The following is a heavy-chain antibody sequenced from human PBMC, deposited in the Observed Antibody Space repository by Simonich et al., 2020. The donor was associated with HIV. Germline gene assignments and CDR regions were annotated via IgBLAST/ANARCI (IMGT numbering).Heavy chain of an antibody. CDR3: ASPRMVAARPFDY. V-gene: IGHV4-34*01. J-gene: IGHJ4*02. CDR1: GGSFRGSY. D-gene: IGHD6-6*01. Sequence: QVQLQQWGAGLLQPSETLSLTCAVYGGSFRGSYWCWIRQPPGKGLEWIGEIDHSGSNNYNPSLKSRVTISVDTSKNQFSLKLSSVTAADTAVYYCASPRMVAARPFDYWGQGTLVTVSS. CDR2: IDHSGSN.